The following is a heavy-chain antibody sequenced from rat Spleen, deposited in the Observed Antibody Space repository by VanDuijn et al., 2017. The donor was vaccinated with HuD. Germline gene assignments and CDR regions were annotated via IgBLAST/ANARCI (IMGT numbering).Heavy chain of an antibody. CDR1: GFSLSSYG. D-gene: IGHD1-6*01. Sequence: QVQLKESGPGLVQPSQTLSLTCTVSGFSLSSYGVIWVRQPPGKGLEWIAAISSGGITYYNLALKSRLSISRDTSKSQVFLEMSRVQSEDIATYYWARDRYVDYGLGHFDYWGQGVMVTVSS. CDR3: ARDRYVDYGLGHFDY. V-gene: IGHV2S8*01. CDR2: ISSGGIT. J-gene: IGHJ2*01.